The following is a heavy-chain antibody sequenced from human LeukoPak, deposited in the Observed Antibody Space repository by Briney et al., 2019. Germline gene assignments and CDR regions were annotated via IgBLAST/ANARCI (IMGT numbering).Heavy chain of an antibody. V-gene: IGHV3-23*01. J-gene: IGHJ3*02. CDR3: ATRIAADLWAFDI. CDR1: GFTFSGFA. CDR2: IGSDYKT. D-gene: IGHD6-25*01. Sequence: GGSLRLSCAASGFTFSGFAMTWVRQAPGKGLEWVSSIGSDYKTHYSESVKGRFAISRDNSKSTLFLQMNSLRAEDTALYYCATRIAADLWAFDIWGQGTMVTVSS.